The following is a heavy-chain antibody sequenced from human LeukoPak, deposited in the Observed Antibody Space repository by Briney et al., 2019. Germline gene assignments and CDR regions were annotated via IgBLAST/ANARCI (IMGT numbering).Heavy chain of an antibody. CDR2: ISCSSTYI. CDR3: ARGEPANWFDP. D-gene: IGHD1-26*01. Sequence: GGALRLSCAASGFTFTSYSMNWVRQAPGKGLEWVSSISCSSTYIYYADSVKGRFTISRDNAKNSLFLQMSSLRAEDTAVYYCARGEPANWFDPWGQGTLVT. J-gene: IGHJ5*02. CDR1: GFTFTSYS. V-gene: IGHV3-21*01.